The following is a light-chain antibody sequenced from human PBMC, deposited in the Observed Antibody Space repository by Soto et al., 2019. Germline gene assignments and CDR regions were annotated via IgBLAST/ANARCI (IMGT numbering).Light chain of an antibody. CDR1: SSDVGGYNY. Sequence: QSVLTQPASVSGSPGQSITISCTGTSSDVGGYNYVSWYQQHPGKAPKLMIYEVSNRPSGVSDRFSGSKSGTTASLTISGLQAEDEADYYCSSYTSNSTLVFGGGTKVTVL. J-gene: IGLJ3*02. V-gene: IGLV2-14*01. CDR2: EVS. CDR3: SSYTSNSTLV.